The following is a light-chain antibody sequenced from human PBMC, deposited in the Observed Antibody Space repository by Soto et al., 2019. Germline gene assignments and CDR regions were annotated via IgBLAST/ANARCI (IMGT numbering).Light chain of an antibody. V-gene: IGLV2-14*01. J-gene: IGLJ3*02. CDR1: SGDIGDYNY. CDR2: DVS. CDR3: CSYAGSSTLV. Sequence: QSVLTQPASVSGSPGQSITISCVGTSGDIGDYNYVSWYQQHPGKVPKVIIYDVSNRPSGVSYRFSGTKSGNTASLTVSGLQAEDEADYYCCSYAGSSTLVFGGGTKLTVL.